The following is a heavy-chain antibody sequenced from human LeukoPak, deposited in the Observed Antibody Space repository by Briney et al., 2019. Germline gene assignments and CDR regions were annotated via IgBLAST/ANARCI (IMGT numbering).Heavy chain of an antibody. D-gene: IGHD3-22*01. CDR2: IYHSGST. Sequence: SETLSLTCTVSGGSISYYYWSWIRQPPGKGLEWIGHIYHSGSTNYNPSFKSRVSISLDTSKNRFSLNLNFVTAADTAVYYCASPRSGYRYTFDYWGQGALVTVSS. J-gene: IGHJ4*02. CDR3: ASPRSGYRYTFDY. CDR1: GGSISYYY. V-gene: IGHV4-4*09.